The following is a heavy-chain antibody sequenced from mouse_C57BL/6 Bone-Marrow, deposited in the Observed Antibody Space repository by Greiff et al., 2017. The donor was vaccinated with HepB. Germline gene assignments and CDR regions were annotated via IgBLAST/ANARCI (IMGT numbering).Heavy chain of an antibody. Sequence: VKLQQSGPELVKPGASVKISCKASGYAFSSSWMNWVKQRPGKGLEWIGRIYPGDGDTNYNGKFKGKATLTADKSSSTAYMQHSSLTSEGSAVYFCARWLPWFAYWGQGTLVTVSA. D-gene: IGHD2-2*01. CDR2: IYPGDGDT. J-gene: IGHJ3*01. CDR3: ARWLPWFAY. CDR1: GYAFSSSW. V-gene: IGHV1-82*01.